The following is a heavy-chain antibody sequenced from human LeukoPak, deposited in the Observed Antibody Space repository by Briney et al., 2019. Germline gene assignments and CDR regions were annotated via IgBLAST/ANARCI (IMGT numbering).Heavy chain of an antibody. CDR2: ISGSGGST. CDR1: GFTFNDYG. D-gene: IGHD1-14*01. J-gene: IGHJ4*02. Sequence: GGSLRLSCAASGFTFNDYGMSWVCQAPGKGLEWVSAISGSGGSTYYADSVKGRFTISRDNSKNTLYLQMNSLRADDTAVYYCAKDRLGTPDYWGQGTLVTVSS. V-gene: IGHV3-23*01. CDR3: AKDRLGTPDY.